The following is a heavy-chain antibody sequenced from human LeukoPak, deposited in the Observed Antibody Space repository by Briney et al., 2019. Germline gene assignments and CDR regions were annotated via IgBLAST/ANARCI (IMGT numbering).Heavy chain of an antibody. V-gene: IGHV3-23*01. CDR2: IRGSGGGT. Sequence: GGSLRLSCAASGFTFSSYAKNWVRLAPGKGLEWVSAIRGSGGGTYYADSVKGRFTISRDNSKNTLYLQINSLRAEDTALYYCAKADDSGGYFSQIDYWGQGALVTVSS. CDR1: GFTFSSYA. CDR3: AKADDSGGYFSQIDY. J-gene: IGHJ4*02. D-gene: IGHD3-22*01.